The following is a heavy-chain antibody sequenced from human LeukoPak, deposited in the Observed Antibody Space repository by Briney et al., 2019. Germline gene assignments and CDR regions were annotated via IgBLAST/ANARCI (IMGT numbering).Heavy chain of an antibody. Sequence: SETLSLTCTVSGGSISSYYWSWIRQPPGKGLEWIGYIYYSGSTNYNPSLKSRVTISVDTSKNQFSLKLSSVTAAETAVYYCAREGGVTATSDAFDIWGQGTMVTVSS. D-gene: IGHD2-21*02. V-gene: IGHV4-59*01. CDR2: IYYSGST. CDR1: GGSISSYY. J-gene: IGHJ3*02. CDR3: AREGGVTATSDAFDI.